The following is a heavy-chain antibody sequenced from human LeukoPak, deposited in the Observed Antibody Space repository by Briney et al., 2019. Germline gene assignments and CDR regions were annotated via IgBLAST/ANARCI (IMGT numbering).Heavy chain of an antibody. J-gene: IGHJ4*02. Sequence: GGSLRLSCAASGFTFSSYEMNWVRQAPGKGLEWVSHITRSGGTIYYADSVKGRFSISRDNAKNSLYLQMNSLRDEDAAVYYCARGGTYVDYWGQGTLVTVSS. CDR2: ITRSGGTI. CDR3: ARGGTYVDY. D-gene: IGHD1-26*01. V-gene: IGHV3-48*03. CDR1: GFTFSSYE.